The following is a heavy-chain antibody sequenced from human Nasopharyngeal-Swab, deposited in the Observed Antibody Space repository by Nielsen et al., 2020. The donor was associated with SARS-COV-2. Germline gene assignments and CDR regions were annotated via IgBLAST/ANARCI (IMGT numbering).Heavy chain of an antibody. CDR2: ISGSGGST. D-gene: IGHD2-2*02. V-gene: IGHV3-23*01. CDR1: GFTFSSYA. J-gene: IGHJ4*02. CDR3: AKGYCSSTSCYNVFDY. Sequence: LSLTCAASGFTFSSYAMSWVRQAPGKGLEWVSAISGSGGSTYYADSVKGRFTISRDNSKNTLYLQMNSLRAEDTAVYYCAKGYCSSTSCYNVFDYWGQGTLVTVSS.